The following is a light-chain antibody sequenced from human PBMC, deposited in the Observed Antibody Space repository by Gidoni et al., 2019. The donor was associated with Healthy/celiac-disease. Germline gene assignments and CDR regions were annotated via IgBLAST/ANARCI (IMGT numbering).Light chain of an antibody. CDR1: QSVLYSSNNKNY. V-gene: IGKV4-1*01. Sequence: IVMTQSPASLAVSLGERSTINCKSSQSVLYSSNNKNYLAWYQQKPGQPPKLLIYWASTRESGVPDRFSGSGSGTDFTLTISSLQAEDVAVYYCQQYYSTLQGAFGQGTKVEIK. J-gene: IGKJ1*01. CDR2: WAS. CDR3: QQYYSTLQGA.